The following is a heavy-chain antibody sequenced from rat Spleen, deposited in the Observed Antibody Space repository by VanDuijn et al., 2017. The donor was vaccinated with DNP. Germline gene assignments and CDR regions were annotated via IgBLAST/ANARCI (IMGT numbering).Heavy chain of an antibody. V-gene: IGHV1-43*01. CDR1: GYTFTSYY. CDR3: ARSKNTYYGSNYGGFAY. Sequence: QVQLQQSGAELAKPGSSVKISCKASGYTFTSYYISWIKQTTGQGLEYIGYVNTGSGDNNYNAKFKGKATLTVDTSSSTAFMQLSSLTPDDSAVYYCARSKNTYYGSNYGGFAYWGQGTLVTVSS. CDR2: VNTGSGDN. J-gene: IGHJ3*01. D-gene: IGHD1-9*01.